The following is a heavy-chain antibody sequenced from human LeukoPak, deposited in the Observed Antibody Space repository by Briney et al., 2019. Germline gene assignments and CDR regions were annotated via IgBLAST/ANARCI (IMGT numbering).Heavy chain of an antibody. CDR3: ADVYYDYVWGSYYFDY. J-gene: IGHJ4*02. Sequence: GGSLRLSCAASGFTFSSYAMSWVRQAPGKGLEWVSAISGSGGSTYYADSVKGRFTISRDNSRDTLYLQMNSLRAEDTAVSYCADVYYDYVWGSYYFDYWGQGTLVTVSS. V-gene: IGHV3-23*01. D-gene: IGHD3-16*01. CDR2: ISGSGGST. CDR1: GFTFSSYA.